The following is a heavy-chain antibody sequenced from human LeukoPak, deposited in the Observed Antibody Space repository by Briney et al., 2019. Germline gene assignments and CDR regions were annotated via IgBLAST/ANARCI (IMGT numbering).Heavy chain of an antibody. Sequence: GGSLRLSCAASGSTVSSNYMNWVRQGPGKGLEWISTIFSDDTTYYADSVKGRFIISRDNFKNTLYLQMSSLRVEDTAVYYCARVAAPYNSGWYPDYWGQGTLVTVSS. V-gene: IGHV3-66*01. CDR1: GSTVSSNY. CDR3: ARVAAPYNSGWYPDY. J-gene: IGHJ4*02. D-gene: IGHD6-19*01. CDR2: IFSDDTT.